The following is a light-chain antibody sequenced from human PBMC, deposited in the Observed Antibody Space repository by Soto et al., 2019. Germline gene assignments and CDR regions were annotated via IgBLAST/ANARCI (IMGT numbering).Light chain of an antibody. CDR2: GAS. CDR3: QQYDNLPPWT. CDR1: QSVGSY. J-gene: IGKJ1*01. V-gene: IGKV3-15*01. Sequence: EVVMTQSPATLSVSPGERATLSCRASQSVGSYLAWYQHKPGQAPRLLIYGASIMATGVPARFSGSGSGTEFTLTISSLQSEDFAVYFCQQYDNLPPWTFGLGTTVEVK.